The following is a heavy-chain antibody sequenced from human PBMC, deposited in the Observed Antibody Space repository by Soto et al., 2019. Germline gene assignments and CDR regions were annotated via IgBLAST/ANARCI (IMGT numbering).Heavy chain of an antibody. J-gene: IGHJ6*02. D-gene: IGHD1-26*01. Sequence: GSLRLSCAASGFTLSSYGMHWVRQAPGKGLEWVAVISYDGSNKYYADSVKGRFTISRDNSKNTLYLQMNSLRAEDTALYYCAKSGGSLKGHYYYYGMDVWGQGTTVTVSS. V-gene: IGHV3-30*18. CDR1: GFTLSSYG. CDR3: AKSGGSLKGHYYYYGMDV. CDR2: ISYDGSNK.